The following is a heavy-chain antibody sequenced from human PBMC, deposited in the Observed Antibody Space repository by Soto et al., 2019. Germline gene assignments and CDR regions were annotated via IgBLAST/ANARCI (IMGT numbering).Heavy chain of an antibody. Sequence: QLQLQESGPGLVKPSETLSLTCTVSGGSISSSNYHWGWIRQPPGKGLEWIGSMYYSGSTYFNPSLRSRVTISVETSKNPFSLKLTSVTAADTAVYHGARHVGNSPPGSWGQGTLVTVSS. CDR1: GGSISSSNYH. CDR3: ARHVGNSPPGS. J-gene: IGHJ4*02. V-gene: IGHV4-39*01. CDR2: MYYSGST. D-gene: IGHD1-26*01.